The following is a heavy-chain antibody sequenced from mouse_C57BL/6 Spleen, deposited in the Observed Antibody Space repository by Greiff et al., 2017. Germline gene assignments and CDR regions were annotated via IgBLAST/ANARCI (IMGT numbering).Heavy chain of an antibody. D-gene: IGHD2-3*01. V-gene: IGHV1-52*01. J-gene: IGHJ2*01. Sequence: QVQLQEPGAELVRPGSSVKLSCKASGYTFTSYWLHWVKQRPIQGLEWIGNIAPSDSDTHYNQKFKDKATLTVDKSSSTAYMQLSSLTSEDSAVYYCARNEGYFYYLDYWGQGTTLTVAS. CDR1: GYTFTSYW. CDR3: ARNEGYFYYLDY. CDR2: IAPSDSDT.